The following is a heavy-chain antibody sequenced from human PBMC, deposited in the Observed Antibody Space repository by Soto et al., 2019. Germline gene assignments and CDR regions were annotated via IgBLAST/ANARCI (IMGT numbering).Heavy chain of an antibody. CDR2: IDPRGGST. J-gene: IGHJ6*02. CDR1: GYTFTSYY. Sequence: ASVKVSCKASGYTFTSYYMHWVRQAPGQGLEWMGIIDPRGGSTSYAQKFQGRVTMTRDTSTSTVYMELSSLRSEDTAVYYCARDGYYYGSGSYVSGMDVWGQGTTVTVSS. CDR3: ARDGYYYGSGSYVSGMDV. V-gene: IGHV1-46*01. D-gene: IGHD3-10*01.